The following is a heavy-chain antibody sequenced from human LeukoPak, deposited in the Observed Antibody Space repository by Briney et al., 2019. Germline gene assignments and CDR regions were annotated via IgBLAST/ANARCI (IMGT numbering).Heavy chain of an antibody. D-gene: IGHD2-2*01. CDR1: GGSISSSSYY. J-gene: IGHJ4*02. V-gene: IGHV4-39*01. CDR2: IYYSGST. Sequence: PSETLSLTCTVSGGSISSSSYYWGWIRQPPGKGLEWIGCIYYSGSTYYNPSLKSRVTISVDTSKNQFSLKLSSVTAADTAVYYCARHGDIVVVPADMFHDWGQGTLVTVSS. CDR3: ARHGDIVVVPADMFHD.